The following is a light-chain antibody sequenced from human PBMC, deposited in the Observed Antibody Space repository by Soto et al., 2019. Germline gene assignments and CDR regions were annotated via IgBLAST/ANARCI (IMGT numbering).Light chain of an antibody. CDR3: QQYGSSPT. V-gene: IGKV3-20*01. J-gene: IGKJ5*01. CDR1: QSVSSSY. CDR2: GAS. Sequence: EIVLTQSPGTLSLSPGERATLSCRASQSVSSSYLAWYQQKPGQAPRLLIYGASSRPTGIPDRFSGSGSGTDFTLTISRLEPEDSAVYYCQQYGSSPTFGQGTRLELK.